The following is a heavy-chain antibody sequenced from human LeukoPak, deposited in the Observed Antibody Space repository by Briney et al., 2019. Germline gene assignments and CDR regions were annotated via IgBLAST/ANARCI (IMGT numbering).Heavy chain of an antibody. CDR1: GFTFSDYY. D-gene: IGHD3-3*01. V-gene: IGHV3-11*01. J-gene: IGHJ6*02. Sequence: GGSLRLSCAASGFTFSDYYMSWIRQAPGKGLEWVSYISSRGSTIYYADSVKGRFTISRDNAKNSLYLQMNSLRAEDTAVYYCAKDLFVGTYYDFWSGYYGSGSDYYYGMDVWGQGTTVTVSS. CDR2: ISSRGSTI. CDR3: AKDLFVGTYYDFWSGYYGSGSDYYYGMDV.